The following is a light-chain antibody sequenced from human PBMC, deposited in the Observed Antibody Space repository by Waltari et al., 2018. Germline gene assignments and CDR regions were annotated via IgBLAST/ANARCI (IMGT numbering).Light chain of an antibody. CDR1: QSVGRS. Sequence: EIVLTQSPGTLSLSPGESATLSCRPSQSVGRSLAWYQQKPGQAPRLLIYGASIRATGIPDRFSGGGSGTDFSLTISRLEPEDFAAYHCQHYVRLPVTFGQGTKVEIK. CDR3: QHYVRLPVT. J-gene: IGKJ1*01. V-gene: IGKV3-20*01. CDR2: GAS.